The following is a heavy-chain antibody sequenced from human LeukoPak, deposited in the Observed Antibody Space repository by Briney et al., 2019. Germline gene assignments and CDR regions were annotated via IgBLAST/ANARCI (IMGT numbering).Heavy chain of an antibody. Sequence: SETLSLTCAVYGGSFSGYYWSWIRQPPGKGLEWIGEINHSGSTNYNPSLKSRVTTSVDTSKNQFSLKLSSVTAADTAVYHCARRPGIRCSGGSCYSVGYNWFDPWGQGTLVTVSS. J-gene: IGHJ5*02. V-gene: IGHV4-34*01. CDR2: INHSGST. D-gene: IGHD2-15*01. CDR3: ARRPGIRCSGGSCYSVGYNWFDP. CDR1: GGSFSGYY.